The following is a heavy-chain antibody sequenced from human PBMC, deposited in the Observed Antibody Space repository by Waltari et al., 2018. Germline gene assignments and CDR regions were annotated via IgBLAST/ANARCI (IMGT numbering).Heavy chain of an antibody. D-gene: IGHD2-15*01. J-gene: IGHJ4*02. CDR1: GFRFNEYA. Sequence: VQLMESGGDVVQPGSSLRLSCEGSGFRFNEYAMPWVRQAPGKGLGWVAGLWYDGTDKKYSDSVKGRFTVSRDNSKNTLYLHMDTLRGEDTAVYFCAREEVLSATFDHWGRGTLVTVAS. V-gene: IGHV3-33*08. CDR2: LWYDGTDK. CDR3: AREEVLSATFDH.